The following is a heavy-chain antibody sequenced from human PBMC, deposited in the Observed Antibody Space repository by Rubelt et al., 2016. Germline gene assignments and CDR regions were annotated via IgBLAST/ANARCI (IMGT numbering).Heavy chain of an antibody. V-gene: IGHV4-39*07. Sequence: QLQLQESGPGLVKPSETLSLTCTVSGGSVISGYYWGWIRQPPGKGLEWIGNIYYSGSTYYNPSLQSRVPISVDTSKNQFSLKLSSVTAADTAVYYCARGRDGDRMGCWGQGTLVTVSS. CDR3: ARGRDGDRMGC. CDR2: IYYSGST. J-gene: IGHJ4*02. CDR1: GGSVISGYY. D-gene: IGHD4-17*01.